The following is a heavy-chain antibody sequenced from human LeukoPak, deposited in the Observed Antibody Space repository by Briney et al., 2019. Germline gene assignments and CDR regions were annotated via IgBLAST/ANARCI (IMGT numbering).Heavy chain of an antibody. CDR3: ARRPRYDYGPHFDY. D-gene: IGHD4/OR15-4a*01. CDR2: IYPGDSDT. V-gene: IGHV5-51*01. Sequence: GESLKISCKGSGYSFTSYWISWVRQMPGKGLEWMGIIYPGDSDTRYSPSFQGQVIISADKSITTAYLQWSSLQASDTAMYYCARRPRYDYGPHFDYWGQGTLVTVSS. CDR1: GYSFTSYW. J-gene: IGHJ4*02.